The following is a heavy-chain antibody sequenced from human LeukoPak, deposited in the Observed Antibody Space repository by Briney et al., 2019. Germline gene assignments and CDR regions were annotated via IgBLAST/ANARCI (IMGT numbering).Heavy chain of an antibody. CDR1: GFTFSSYG. CDR2: ISYDGSNK. V-gene: IGHV3-30*18. D-gene: IGHD6-13*01. CDR3: AKDAYSSSWYTGYYGMDV. J-gene: IGHJ6*04. Sequence: PGGSLRLSRAASGFTFSSYGMHWVRQAPGKGLEWVAVISYDGSNKYYADSVKGRFTISRDNSKNTLYLQMNSLRAEDTAVYYCAKDAYSSSWYTGYYGMDVWGKGTTVTVSS.